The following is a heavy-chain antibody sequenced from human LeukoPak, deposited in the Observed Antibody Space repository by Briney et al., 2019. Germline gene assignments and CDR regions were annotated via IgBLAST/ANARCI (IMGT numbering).Heavy chain of an antibody. CDR2: IIPIFGTA. J-gene: IGHJ4*02. V-gene: IGHV1-69*05. CDR3: ARGSGFVVVVAATSEEFDY. CDR1: GGTFSSYA. Sequence: SVKVSCKASGGTFSSYAISWVRQAPGQGLEWMGGIIPIFGTANYAQKFQGRVTMTRNTSISTAYMELSSLRSEDTAVYYCARGSGFVVVVAATSEEFDYWGQGTLVTVSS. D-gene: IGHD2-15*01.